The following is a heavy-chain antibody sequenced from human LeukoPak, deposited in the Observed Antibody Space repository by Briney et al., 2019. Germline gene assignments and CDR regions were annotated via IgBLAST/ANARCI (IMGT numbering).Heavy chain of an antibody. D-gene: IGHD2/OR15-2a*01. V-gene: IGHV1-69*04. CDR1: GGTFSSYA. CDR2: IIPILGIA. CDR3: ARVSNIRGTCDAFDI. Sequence: SVKVSCKASGGTFSSYAISWVRQAPGQGLEWMGRIIPILGIANYAQKFQGRVTITADKSTSTAYMELSSLRSEDTAVYYCARVSNIRGTCDAFDIWGQGTMVTVSS. J-gene: IGHJ3*02.